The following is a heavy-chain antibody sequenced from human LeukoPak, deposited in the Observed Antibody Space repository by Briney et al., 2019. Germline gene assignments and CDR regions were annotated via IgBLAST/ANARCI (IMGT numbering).Heavy chain of an antibody. CDR2: IYYSGST. J-gene: IGHJ4*02. Sequence: PSETLSLTCTVSGGSTSSYYWSWLRQPPGKGLEWIGYIYYSGSTNYNPSLKSRVTISVDTSKNQFSLKLSSVTAADTAVYYCAREYYYGSGSSFDYWGQGTLVTVSS. CDR3: AREYYYGSGSSFDY. CDR1: GGSTSSYY. V-gene: IGHV4-59*01. D-gene: IGHD3-10*01.